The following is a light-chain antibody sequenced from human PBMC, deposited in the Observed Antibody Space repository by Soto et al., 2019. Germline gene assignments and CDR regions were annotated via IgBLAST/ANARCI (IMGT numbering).Light chain of an antibody. CDR3: NSHTSGAFRV. J-gene: IGLJ1*01. CDR1: SSDVGSYNR. V-gene: IGLV2-18*02. CDR2: EVS. Sequence: QSVLTQPPSVSGSPGQSVTISCTGTSSDVGSYNRLSWYQQPPGTAPKLIISEVSNRPSGVSNRFSGSKSGYTASLTISGLQAEDEADYYCNSHTSGAFRVFGTGTKGTVL.